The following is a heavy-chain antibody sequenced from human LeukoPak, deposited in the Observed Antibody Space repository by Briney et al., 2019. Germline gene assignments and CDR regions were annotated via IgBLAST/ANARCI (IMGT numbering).Heavy chain of an antibody. CDR2: IYTSGST. D-gene: IGHD2-2*01. V-gene: IGHV4-4*07. Sequence: SETLSLTCTVSGGSISSYFWSWIRQPAGRGLEWIGRIYTSGSTNYNPSLKSRVAMSVDTSKNQFSLKLSSVTAADTAIYFCARGSTRYDYWGQGTLVTVSS. CDR1: GGSISSYF. J-gene: IGHJ4*02. CDR3: ARGSTRYDY.